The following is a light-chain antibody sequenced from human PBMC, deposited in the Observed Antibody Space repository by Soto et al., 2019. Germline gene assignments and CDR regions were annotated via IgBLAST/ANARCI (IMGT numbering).Light chain of an antibody. CDR1: QGISSY. V-gene: IGKV1-8*01. J-gene: IGKJ1*01. CDR2: TAS. Sequence: AIRMTQSPSSLSASTGDRVTITCRPSQGISSYLAWYQQKPGKAPKLLIYTASTLQSGVPSRFSGSGSGTDFTLTISCLQSEDFATYYCQQYYSYPRTFGQGTKVDIK. CDR3: QQYYSYPRT.